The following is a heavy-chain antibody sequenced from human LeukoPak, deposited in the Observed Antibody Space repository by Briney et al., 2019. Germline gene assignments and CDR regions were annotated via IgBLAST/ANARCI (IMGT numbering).Heavy chain of an antibody. CDR1: GGSISTYY. J-gene: IGHJ3*02. CDR2: IFYSGST. D-gene: IGHD1-26*01. V-gene: IGHV4-59*01. Sequence: PSETLSLTCTVSGGSISTYYWNWIRQSPGKGLEWIGDIFYSGSTNSNPSLKSRVTMSVDTSKNQFSLKLSSVTAADTAVYYCARGGRATDAFDIWGQGTMVTVSS. CDR3: ARGGRATDAFDI.